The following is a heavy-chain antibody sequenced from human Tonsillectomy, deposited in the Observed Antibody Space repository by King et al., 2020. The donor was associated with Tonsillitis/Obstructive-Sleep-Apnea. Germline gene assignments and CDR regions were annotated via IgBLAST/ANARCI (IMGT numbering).Heavy chain of an antibody. CDR3: ARASGISGSYLDLSY. V-gene: IGHV1-69*09. D-gene: IGHD3-10*01. J-gene: IGHJ4*02. CDR2: IIPLIGIA. CDR1: GGTFSSYA. Sequence: QLVQSGAEVKKPGSSVKVSCKASGGTFSSYAITWVRQAPGQGLELMGRIIPLIGIANYAQKFQGRVTIIADKSTSTAYMDLSSLRSEDTAVYYCARASGISGSYLDLSYWGQGTLVTVSS.